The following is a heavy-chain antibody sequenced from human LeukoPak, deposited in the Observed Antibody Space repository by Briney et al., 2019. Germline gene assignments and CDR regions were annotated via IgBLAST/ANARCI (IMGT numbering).Heavy chain of an antibody. D-gene: IGHD2-15*01. J-gene: IGHJ6*03. CDR1: GGSISSGSYY. CDR3: ARERITDYYYYMDV. V-gene: IGHV4-61*02. CDR2: IYTSGST. Sequence: PSETLSLTCTVSGGSISSGSYYWSWIRQPAGKGLEWIGRIYTSGSTNYNPSLKSRVTISVDTSKNQFSLKLSSVTAADTAVYYCARERITDYYYYMDVWGKGTTVTISS.